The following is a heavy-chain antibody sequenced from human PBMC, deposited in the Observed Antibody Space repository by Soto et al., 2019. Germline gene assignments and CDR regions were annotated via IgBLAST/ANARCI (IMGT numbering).Heavy chain of an antibody. J-gene: IGHJ3*01. CDR1: GDSVSSGGYY. Sequence: QVQLQESGPGLVMPSQTLSLSCTVSGDSVSSGGYYWNWIRQHPGRGLEWLGYIYDSETTYYNPSLESRLSISVDASKNQFSLKVTYVTPADTAVYYCARENFGVIIHDAFDLWGQGTMVTVSS. CDR2: IYDSETT. V-gene: IGHV4-31*03. CDR3: ARENFGVIIHDAFDL. D-gene: IGHD2-8*01.